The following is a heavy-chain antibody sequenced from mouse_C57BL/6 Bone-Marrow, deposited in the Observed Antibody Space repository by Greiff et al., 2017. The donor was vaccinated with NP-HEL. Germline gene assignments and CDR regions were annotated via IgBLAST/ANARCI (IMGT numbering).Heavy chain of an antibody. CDR3: TTSGGPFAY. D-gene: IGHD3-1*01. CDR1: GFNITDDY. Sequence: VQLQQSGAELVRPGASVKLSCTASGFNITDDYMHWVKQRPEQGLEWIGWIDPENGDTEYASKFQGKATITADTSSNTAYLQLSSLTSEDTAVYYCTTSGGPFAYWGQGTLVTVSA. V-gene: IGHV14-4*01. J-gene: IGHJ3*01. CDR2: IDPENGDT.